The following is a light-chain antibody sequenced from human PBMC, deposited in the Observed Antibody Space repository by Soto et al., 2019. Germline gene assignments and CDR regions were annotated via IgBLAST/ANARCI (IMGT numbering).Light chain of an antibody. V-gene: IGKV3-20*01. J-gene: IGKJ1*01. CDR3: QQYGSSPLT. Sequence: EIVLTQSPGTLSLSPGERATLSCSASQSVSSSYLAWYQQKPGQAPRLLIYGASSRATGIPDRFSGSGSGTNFTLTISILEPEDFAVYYCQQYGSSPLTFGQGTKVEIK. CDR2: GAS. CDR1: QSVSSSY.